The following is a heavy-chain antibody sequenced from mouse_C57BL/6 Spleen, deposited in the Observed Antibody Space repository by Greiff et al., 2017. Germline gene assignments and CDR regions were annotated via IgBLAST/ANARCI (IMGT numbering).Heavy chain of an antibody. V-gene: IGHV1-55*01. CDR3: ARAGAYYSNYFYYAMDD. CDR1: GYTFTSYW. CDR2: IYPGSGST. J-gene: IGHJ4*01. D-gene: IGHD2-5*01. Sequence: QVQLQQPGAELVKPGASVKMSCKASGYTFTSYWITWVKQRPGQGLEWIGDIYPGSGSTNYNEKFKSKATLTVDPSSSTAYMQLSSLTTEDSAVYYCARAGAYYSNYFYYAMDDWGQGTSVTVSS.